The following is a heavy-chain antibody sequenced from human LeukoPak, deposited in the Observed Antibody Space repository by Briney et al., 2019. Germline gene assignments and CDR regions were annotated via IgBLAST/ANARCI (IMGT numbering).Heavy chain of an antibody. CDR2: IKSKADGGTT. CDR3: ATGGHYFGS. V-gene: IGHV3-15*01. J-gene: IGHJ4*02. Sequence: GGSLRLSCAASRFIFSNAWLSWVRQTPGKGLEWVGHIKSKADGGTTDYGAPVNGRFTISRDDSRFTLYLQMNSLKTEDTAIYYCATGGHYFGSWGQGTLVTVSS. CDR1: RFIFSNAW.